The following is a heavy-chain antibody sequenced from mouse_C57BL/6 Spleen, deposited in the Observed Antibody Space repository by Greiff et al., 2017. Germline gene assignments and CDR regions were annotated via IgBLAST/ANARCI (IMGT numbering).Heavy chain of an antibody. CDR1: GYTFTSYW. D-gene: IGHD1-1*01. V-gene: IGHV1-64*01. CDR2: IHPNSGST. J-gene: IGHJ4*01. Sequence: QVQLQQPGAELVKPGASVKLSCKASGYTFTSYWMHWVKQRPGQGLEWIGMIHPNSGSTNYNEKFKSKATLTVDKSSSTAYMQLSSLTSEDSAVYYCARHPRYGSSYGYAMDYWGQGTSVTVSS. CDR3: ARHPRYGSSYGYAMDY.